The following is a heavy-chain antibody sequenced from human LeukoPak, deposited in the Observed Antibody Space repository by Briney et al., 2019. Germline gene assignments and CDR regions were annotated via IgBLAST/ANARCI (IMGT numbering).Heavy chain of an antibody. V-gene: IGHV3-15*01. Sequence: GGSLKLSCAASGFTFSNALMSWVRQAPGKGLEWVSRIKSKTDGGTTDYAAPVKGRFTISRDDSKNTLYLQMNSLKTEDTAVYYCTTDPSSSWYGEYFQHWGQGTLVTVSS. CDR3: TTDPSSSWYGEYFQH. CDR2: IKSKTDGGTT. J-gene: IGHJ1*01. D-gene: IGHD6-13*01. CDR1: GFTFSNAL.